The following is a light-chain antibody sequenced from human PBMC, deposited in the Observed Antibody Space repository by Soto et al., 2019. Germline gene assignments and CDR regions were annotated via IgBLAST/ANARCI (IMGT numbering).Light chain of an antibody. CDR1: QSLLHSNGYNY. J-gene: IGKJ3*01. Sequence: DIVMTQSPLSLPVTPGEPASISCRSSQSLLHSNGYNYLDWYLQKPGQSPQLLIYLGSDRSSGVPDRFSGGGSGTDFTLKISRVEAEDVGVYYCTQALRTPLFTFGPGTKVDIK. CDR3: TQALRTPLFT. V-gene: IGKV2-28*01. CDR2: LGS.